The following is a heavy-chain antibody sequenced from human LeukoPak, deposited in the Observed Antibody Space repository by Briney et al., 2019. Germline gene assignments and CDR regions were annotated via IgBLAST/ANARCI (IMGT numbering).Heavy chain of an antibody. Sequence: ASVKVSCKASGYSFTDYYMHWVRQAPGQGLEWMGWINPNSGGTSFAQKFQGRVTMTRDTSITTVYMEVSWLTSDDTAIYYCARADPLHGGPYLIGPWGQGTLVTVSS. J-gene: IGHJ5*02. CDR3: ARADPLHGGPYLIGP. D-gene: IGHD2-21*01. CDR2: INPNSGGT. V-gene: IGHV1-2*02. CDR1: GYSFTDYY.